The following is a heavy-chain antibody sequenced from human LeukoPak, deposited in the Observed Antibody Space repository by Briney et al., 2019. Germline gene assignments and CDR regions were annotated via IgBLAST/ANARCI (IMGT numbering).Heavy chain of an antibody. CDR2: INPNSGGT. CDR3: ASYSSSWYVGSR. CDR1: GYTLTGYY. D-gene: IGHD6-13*01. J-gene: IGHJ4*02. Sequence: ASVKVSCKASGYTLTGYYMHWVRQAPGQGLEWMGWINPNSGGTNYAQKFQGRATMTRDTSISTAYMELSRLRSDDTAVYYCASYSSSWYVGSRWGQGTLVTVSS. V-gene: IGHV1-2*02.